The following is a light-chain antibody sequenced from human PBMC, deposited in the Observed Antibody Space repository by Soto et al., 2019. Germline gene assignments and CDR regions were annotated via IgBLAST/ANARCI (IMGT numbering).Light chain of an antibody. CDR2: SNN. V-gene: IGLV1-44*01. CDR3: AAWDDSLNGWV. Sequence: QLVLTQPPSASGTPGQQVTISCSGSSSNIGSNTVNWYQQLPGTAPKLLIYSNNQRPSGFPDRFSGSKSGTSASLAISGLQSEDEADYYCAAWDDSLNGWVFCGGTKVTVL. CDR1: SSNIGSNT. J-gene: IGLJ3*02.